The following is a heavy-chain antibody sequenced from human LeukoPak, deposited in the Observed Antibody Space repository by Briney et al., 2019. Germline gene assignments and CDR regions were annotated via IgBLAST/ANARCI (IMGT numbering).Heavy chain of an antibody. J-gene: IGHJ4*02. CDR3: ARERDIVVVVAAILGY. Sequence: GASVKVSCKASGYTFTDYLIHWVRQAPGQGLEYMGWINPKSGGTEYAQKFLGRVTMTRDTSTSTASMELSRLRSDDTAVYYCARERDIVVVVAAILGYWGQGTLVTVSS. D-gene: IGHD2-15*01. V-gene: IGHV1-2*02. CDR1: GYTFTDYL. CDR2: INPKSGGT.